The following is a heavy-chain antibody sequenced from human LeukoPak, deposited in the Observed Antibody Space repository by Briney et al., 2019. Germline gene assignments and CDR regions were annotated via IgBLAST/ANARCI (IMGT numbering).Heavy chain of an antibody. CDR1: GYTFTNFA. J-gene: IGHJ4*02. Sequence: GASVKVSCKASGYTFTNFALTWVRQAPGQGLEYMGWISGYNGNTKYAPDFYGRLTMTTDTSTSTAYMELRSLRADDTAVYYCARCGLHVVTATFDYWGQGTLVTVSS. CDR2: ISGYNGNT. V-gene: IGHV1-18*01. D-gene: IGHD2-21*02. CDR3: ARCGLHVVTATFDY.